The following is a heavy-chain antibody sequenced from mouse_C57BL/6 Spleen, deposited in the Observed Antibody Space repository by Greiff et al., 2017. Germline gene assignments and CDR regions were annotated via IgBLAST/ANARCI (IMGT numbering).Heavy chain of an antibody. CDR3: ARWDGYAMDY. CDR2: IDPSDSET. J-gene: IGHJ4*01. D-gene: IGHD4-1*01. CDR1: GYTFTSYW. Sequence: QVQLQQSGAELVRPGSSVKLSCKASGYTFTSYWMHWVKQRPIQGLEWIGNIDPSDSETHYNQKFKDKATLTVDKSSSTAYMQLSSLTSEDSSVYDCARWDGYAMDYWGQGTSVTVSS. V-gene: IGHV1-52*01.